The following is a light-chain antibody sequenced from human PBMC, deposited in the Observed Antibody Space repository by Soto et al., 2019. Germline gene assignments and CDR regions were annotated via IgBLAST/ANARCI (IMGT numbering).Light chain of an antibody. CDR1: QGISSY. CDR2: AAS. V-gene: IGKV1-9*01. CDR3: QQLNSYPFT. Sequence: DIQLTQSPSFLSASVGDRVTITCRASQGISSYLAWYQQKPGKAPKLLIYAASTLQSGVPSSFNGSGSGTEFTLTISSPQPEDFATYYCQQLNSYPFTFGQGTRLEIK. J-gene: IGKJ5*01.